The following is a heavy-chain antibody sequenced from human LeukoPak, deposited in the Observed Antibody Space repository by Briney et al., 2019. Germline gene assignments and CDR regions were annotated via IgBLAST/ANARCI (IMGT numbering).Heavy chain of an antibody. Sequence: SVKVSCKASGGTFTSYAISWVRQAPGQGLEWMGGIIPIFGTANYAQKFQGRVTIAADESTSTAYMELSSLGSEDTAVYYCAVDAVGATSYYYGMDVWGQGTTVTVPS. CDR1: GGTFTSYA. CDR2: IIPIFGTA. D-gene: IGHD1-26*01. CDR3: AVDAVGATSYYYGMDV. V-gene: IGHV1-69*13. J-gene: IGHJ6*02.